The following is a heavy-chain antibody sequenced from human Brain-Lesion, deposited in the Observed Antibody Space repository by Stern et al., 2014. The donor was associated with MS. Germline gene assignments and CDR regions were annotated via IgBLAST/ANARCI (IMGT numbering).Heavy chain of an antibody. CDR1: GGSVSSTSYA. CDR3: AGEEDIRYCSGGSCTGNWFDP. J-gene: IGHJ5*02. V-gene: IGHV4-39*01. D-gene: IGHD2-15*01. Sequence: VQLVESGPGLVKPSETLSLTCTVAGGSVSSTSYAWAWIRQPPGKGLEWIGTIYYSGNTYYSPALQSRLTISLDTSTNQVSLQLGSVTAADTAVYYCAGEEDIRYCSGGSCTGNWFDPWGQGTLVTVSS. CDR2: IYYSGNT.